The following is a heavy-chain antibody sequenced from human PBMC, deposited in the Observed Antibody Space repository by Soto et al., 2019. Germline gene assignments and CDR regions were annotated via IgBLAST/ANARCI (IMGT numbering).Heavy chain of an antibody. J-gene: IGHJ5*02. V-gene: IGHV3-21*01. CDR1: GFTFSSYS. Sequence: PGGSLRLSCAASGFTFSSYSMNWVRQAPGKGLEWVSSISSSNSYIYYADSVKGRFTISRDNAKNSLYLQMNSLRAEDTAVYYCARDSANYYDSSPWGQGTLVTFSS. D-gene: IGHD3-22*01. CDR3: ARDSANYYDSSP. CDR2: ISSSNSYI.